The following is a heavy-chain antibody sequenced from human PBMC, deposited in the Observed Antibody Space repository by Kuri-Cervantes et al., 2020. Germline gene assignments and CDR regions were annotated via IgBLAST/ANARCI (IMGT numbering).Heavy chain of an antibody. CDR3: ARGRTAMVRGVMGY. V-gene: IGHV4-38-2*01. J-gene: IGHJ4*02. Sequence: SETLSLTCAISGYSISSGYYWGWIRQPPGKGLEWIGEINHSGSTNYNPSLKSRVTISVDTSKNQFSLKLSSVTAADTAVYYCARGRTAMVRGVMGYWGQGTLVTVSS. D-gene: IGHD3-10*01. CDR1: GYSISSGYY. CDR2: INHSGST.